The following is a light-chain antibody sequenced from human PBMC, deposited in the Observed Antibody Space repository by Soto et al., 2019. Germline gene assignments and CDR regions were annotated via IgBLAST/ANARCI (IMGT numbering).Light chain of an antibody. J-gene: IGLJ2*01. Sequence: QSARTQPPSASGSPGQSVTISCTGTSSDVGGYNYGSWYQQHPGKAPKLMIYEVSKRPSGVPDRFSGSKSGNTASLTVSGLQAEDEADYYCSSYAGSNVVFGGGTKLTV. V-gene: IGLV2-8*01. CDR3: SSYAGSNVV. CDR2: EVS. CDR1: SSDVGGYNY.